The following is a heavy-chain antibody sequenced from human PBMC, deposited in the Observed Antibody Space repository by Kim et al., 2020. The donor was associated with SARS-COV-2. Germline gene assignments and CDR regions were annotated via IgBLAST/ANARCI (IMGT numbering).Heavy chain of an antibody. D-gene: IGHD2-15*01. Sequence: LKGRVTIAGDTSKNPFSLKLSSVTAADTAVYYCARQAPSCSGGSCYSFDYWGQGTLVTVSS. CDR3: ARQAPSCSGGSCYSFDY. J-gene: IGHJ4*02. V-gene: IGHV4-31*02.